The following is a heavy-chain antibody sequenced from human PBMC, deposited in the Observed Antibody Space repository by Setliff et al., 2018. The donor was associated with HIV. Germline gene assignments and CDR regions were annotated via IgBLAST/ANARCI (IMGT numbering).Heavy chain of an antibody. CDR3: ASWGAGGNSGFYY. V-gene: IGHV4-39*07. CDR1: GGSVNRTNFY. J-gene: IGHJ4*02. D-gene: IGHD2-21*01. CDR2: VYYTGAT. Sequence: SETLSLTCTVSGGSVNRTNFYWAWVRQPPGKGLEWLGNVYYTGATYVHPSLHSRVTVSIDASKNQFSVKMRSVTAADTAVYYCASWGAGGNSGFYYWGRGTLVTVSS.